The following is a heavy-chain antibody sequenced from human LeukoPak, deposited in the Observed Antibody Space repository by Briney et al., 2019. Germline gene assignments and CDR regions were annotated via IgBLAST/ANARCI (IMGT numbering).Heavy chain of an antibody. CDR1: GGSFSAYY. J-gene: IGHJ5*02. Sequence: PSETLSLTCAVYGGSFSAYYWSWIRQPPGKGLEWIGEVNHSGSTNYNPSLKSRVTISVDTSKNQLSLKLSSVTAADTAVYYCARRFYYNPPFDPWGQGTLVTVSS. D-gene: IGHD3-22*01. CDR2: VNHSGST. V-gene: IGHV4-34*01. CDR3: ARRFYYNPPFDP.